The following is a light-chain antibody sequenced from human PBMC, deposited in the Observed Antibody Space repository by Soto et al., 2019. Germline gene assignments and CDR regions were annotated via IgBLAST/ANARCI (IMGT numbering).Light chain of an antibody. CDR2: DAA. CDR3: QQYNIGYT. Sequence: IQMTQSPSTLSASVGDRVTITCRASQSINKWVAWFQQKSGRAPKLLIYDAATFQSGVPSRFSGTGSGTDFSLTISSLQPEDFAAYYCQQYNIGYTFGQGTRLHIK. CDR1: QSINKW. V-gene: IGKV1-5*01. J-gene: IGKJ2*01.